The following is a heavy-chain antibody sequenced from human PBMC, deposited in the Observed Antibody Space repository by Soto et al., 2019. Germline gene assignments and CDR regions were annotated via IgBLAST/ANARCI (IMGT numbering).Heavy chain of an antibody. CDR2: IYHSGTT. Sequence: SETLSLTCAVSGGSISRSYWWSWVRQPPGKGLEWIGEIYHSGTTNYNPSLKSRVTISVDKSNNQFSLKLSSVSAADTAVYYCATRGDGTPRLDYRGQGVQVTLSS. CDR1: GGSISRSYW. D-gene: IGHD3-10*01. CDR3: ATRGDGTPRLDY. J-gene: IGHJ4*02. V-gene: IGHV4-4*02.